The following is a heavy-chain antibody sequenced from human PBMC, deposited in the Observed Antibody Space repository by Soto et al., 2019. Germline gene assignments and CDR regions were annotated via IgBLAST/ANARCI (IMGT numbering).Heavy chain of an antibody. J-gene: IGHJ6*02. CDR1: GGTFSSYA. V-gene: IGHV1-69*13. Sequence: SVKVSCKAPGGTFSSYAISWVRQAPGQGLDWMGGVIPIFGTANYAQKFQGRVTITADESTSTAYMELSSLRSEDTAVYYCARADLDCSSTSCYKAQRYYYYYGMDVWGQGTTVTVSS. D-gene: IGHD2-2*02. CDR3: ARADLDCSSTSCYKAQRYYYYYGMDV. CDR2: VIPIFGTA.